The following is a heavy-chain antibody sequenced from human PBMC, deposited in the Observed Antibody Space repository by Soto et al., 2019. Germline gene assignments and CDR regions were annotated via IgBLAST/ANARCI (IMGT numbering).Heavy chain of an antibody. Sequence: EVQLLQSGGGLVQPGGSLRLSFVASGFTFSSYAMTWVRQTPAKGLEWVSAIRFSDGDTYYADSVKGRFTISRDNSKNTLYLHMSSLRAEDTATYFCAKDRYIGELSDFDYWGQGSLVTVSS. CDR1: GFTFSSYA. CDR2: IRFSDGDT. CDR3: AKDRYIGELSDFDY. D-gene: IGHD3-10*01. J-gene: IGHJ4*02. V-gene: IGHV3-23*01.